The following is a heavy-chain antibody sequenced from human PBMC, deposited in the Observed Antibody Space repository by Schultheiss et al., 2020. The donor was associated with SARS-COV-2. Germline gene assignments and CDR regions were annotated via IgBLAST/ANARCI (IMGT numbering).Heavy chain of an antibody. CDR1: GYTFTSYG. Sequence: ASVKVSCKASGYTFTSYGISWVRQAPGQGLEWMGWISAYNGNTNYAQKLQGRVTMTTDTSTSTAYMELSRLRSDDTAVYYCARTNCSGGSCYSGYFDYWGQGTLVTVSS. V-gene: IGHV1-18*01. CDR3: ARTNCSGGSCYSGYFDY. D-gene: IGHD2-15*01. CDR2: ISAYNGNT. J-gene: IGHJ4*02.